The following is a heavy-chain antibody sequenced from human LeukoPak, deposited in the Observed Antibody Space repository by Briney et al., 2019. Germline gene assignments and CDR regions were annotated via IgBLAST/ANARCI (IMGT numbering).Heavy chain of an antibody. Sequence: GGSLRLSCAASGFTFSSYAMSWVRQAPGKGLEWVSAISGSGGSTYYADSVRGRFSISRDSSKNTLHLQMNSLRAEDTAVYYCAKAVSGSYLGYWGQGTLVTVSS. V-gene: IGHV3-23*01. CDR2: ISGSGGST. CDR1: GFTFSSYA. J-gene: IGHJ4*02. CDR3: AKAVSGSYLGY. D-gene: IGHD1-26*01.